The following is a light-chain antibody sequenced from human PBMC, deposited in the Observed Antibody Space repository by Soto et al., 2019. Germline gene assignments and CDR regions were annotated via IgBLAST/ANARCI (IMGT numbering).Light chain of an antibody. CDR2: GNI. Sequence: QSVLTQPPSVSGAPGQRVTISCTGSSSNIWAGYDVHWYQQLPGTAPKLLIYGNINRPSGVPDRFSGSKSGTSASLAITGLQAEDEADYYCKSYDSSLSGFWVFGGGTQLTVL. CDR3: KSYDSSLSGFWV. V-gene: IGLV1-40*01. CDR1: SSNIWAGYD. J-gene: IGLJ3*02.